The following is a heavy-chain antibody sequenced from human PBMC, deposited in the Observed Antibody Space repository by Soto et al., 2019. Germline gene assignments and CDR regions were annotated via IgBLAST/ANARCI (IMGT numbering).Heavy chain of an antibody. CDR3: ATPWWQLLGAGAFDI. CDR2: IIPIYGKA. V-gene: IGHV1-69*01. J-gene: IGHJ3*02. Sequence: QVQLVQSGAEVKKPGSSVKVSCKASGGTFSSYAISWVRQAPGQGLEWMGGIIPIYGKANYAQKFQGRVTSAADESTSTAYMELSSVRSEDTAVYYCATPWWQLLGAGAFDICGQGTMVTVSS. D-gene: IGHD2-15*01. CDR1: GGTFSSYA.